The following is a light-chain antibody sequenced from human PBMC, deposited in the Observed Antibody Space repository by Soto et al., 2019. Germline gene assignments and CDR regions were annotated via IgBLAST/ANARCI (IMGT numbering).Light chain of an antibody. Sequence: EVVMTQSPATLSVSPGERATLSCRASQSVNANLAWYQQKPGQAPRLLIHGASNRATGIPARFSGSGFGTEFIFIILSLXSEDFAVYYCQQYNTWLWTFGQGTKVEI. CDR3: QQYNTWLWT. J-gene: IGKJ1*01. CDR2: GAS. CDR1: QSVNAN. V-gene: IGKV3-15*01.